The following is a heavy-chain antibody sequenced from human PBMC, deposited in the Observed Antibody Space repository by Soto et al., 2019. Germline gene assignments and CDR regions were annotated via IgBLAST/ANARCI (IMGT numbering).Heavy chain of an antibody. Sequence: SVKVSCKASGGTFSSYTISWVRQAPGQGLEWMGRIIPILGIANYAQKFQGRVTITADKSTSTVYMELSSLRSEDTAVYYCARGGVTRNYYYYYMDVWGKGTTVTVSS. D-gene: IGHD4-17*01. CDR1: GGTFSSYT. CDR2: IIPILGIA. J-gene: IGHJ6*03. V-gene: IGHV1-69*02. CDR3: ARGGVTRNYYYYYMDV.